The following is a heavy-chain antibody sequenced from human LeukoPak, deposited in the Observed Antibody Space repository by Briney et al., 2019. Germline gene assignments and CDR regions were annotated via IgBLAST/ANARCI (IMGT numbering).Heavy chain of an antibody. J-gene: IGHJ6*02. D-gene: IGHD7-27*01. CDR2: IKQDGRET. V-gene: IGHV3-7*04. CDR3: ARSGVPHGTDV. CDR1: GFTLSSYW. Sequence: GGSLRLSCAASGFTLSSYWMTWVRQAPEKGLEWVANIKQDGRETYYVDSVKGRFTISRDNAKNSLCLHMNSLRVEDSAVYYCARSGVPHGTDVWGQGTTVTVSS.